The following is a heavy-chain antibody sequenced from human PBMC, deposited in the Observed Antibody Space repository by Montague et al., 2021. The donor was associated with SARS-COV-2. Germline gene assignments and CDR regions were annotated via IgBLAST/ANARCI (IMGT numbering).Heavy chain of an antibody. CDR2: IYYSGST. CDR1: GGSISSSSYY. Sequence: SETLSLTCTVSGGSISSSSYYWGWIRQPPGKGLEWIGSIYYSGSTYYSPSLKSRVTISVDTSKNQFSLKLSSVTAADTAEYYCARQENSSGWFKPDAFDIWGQGTMVTVSS. CDR3: ARQENSSGWFKPDAFDI. V-gene: IGHV4-39*01. D-gene: IGHD6-19*01. J-gene: IGHJ3*02.